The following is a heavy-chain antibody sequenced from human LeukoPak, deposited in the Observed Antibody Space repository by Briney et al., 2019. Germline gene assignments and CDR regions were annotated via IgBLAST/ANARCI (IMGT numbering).Heavy chain of an antibody. CDR3: ARDLGWNYQYYIDV. V-gene: IGHV4-38-2*02. D-gene: IGHD6-19*01. Sequence: SETLSLTCSVSGYSISGGFYWGWIRQSPGKGLEWMGSISYTGSAFYSPSLKRRITISVDTSKNQFSLKLSSVTAADTAVYFCARDLGWNYQYYIDVWGKGTTVIVSS. J-gene: IGHJ6*03. CDR1: GYSISGGFY. CDR2: ISYTGSA.